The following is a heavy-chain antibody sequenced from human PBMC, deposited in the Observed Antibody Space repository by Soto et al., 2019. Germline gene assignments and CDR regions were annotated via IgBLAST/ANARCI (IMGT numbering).Heavy chain of an antibody. CDR1: GGAFSTYG. Sequence: QVQVVPSGTEVKKPGSSVKVSCKISGGAFSTYGIHWVRQAPGQGLEWVGGIVPIFGTTRNAQKFQGRVTFSADKSASTAYMDLTSLTSEDTAIYFCGRVSLYGDVGYYDFRGRGTLIAVSS. V-gene: IGHV1-69*06. CDR2: IVPIFGTT. D-gene: IGHD4-17*01. CDR3: GRVSLYGDVGYYDF. J-gene: IGHJ4*02.